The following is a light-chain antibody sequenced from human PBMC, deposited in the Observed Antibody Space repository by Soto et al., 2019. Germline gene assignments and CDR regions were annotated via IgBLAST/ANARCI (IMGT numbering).Light chain of an antibody. V-gene: IGLV2-14*01. CDR2: EVS. CDR3: SSYMSSSTVV. Sequence: QSALTQPASVSGSPGQSITISCTGTSSDVGGYNYVSWYQQHPGKAPKLMIYEVSNRPSGVSNRFSGSKSGNTASLTISGLQAEDEADYYCSSYMSSSTVVFGGGTKLTVL. CDR1: SSDVGGYNY. J-gene: IGLJ2*01.